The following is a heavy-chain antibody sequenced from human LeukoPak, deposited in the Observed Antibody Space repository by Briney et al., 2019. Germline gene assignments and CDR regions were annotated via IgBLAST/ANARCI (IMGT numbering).Heavy chain of an antibody. V-gene: IGHV4-61*02. CDR2: ISTSGST. D-gene: IGHD3-16*01. CDR1: GGSISSGSYY. Sequence: SETLSLTCTVSGGSISSGSYYWSWIRQPAGKGLEWIGRISTSGSTNYNPSLKSRVTISVATSKNQFSLKLGAVTAAGTAVYYCARGGLQRGGGDFDYWGQGTLVTVSS. J-gene: IGHJ4*02. CDR3: ARGGLQRGGGDFDY.